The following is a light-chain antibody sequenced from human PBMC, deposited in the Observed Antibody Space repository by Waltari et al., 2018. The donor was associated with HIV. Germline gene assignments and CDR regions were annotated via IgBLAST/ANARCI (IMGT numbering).Light chain of an antibody. CDR2: AAS. CDR1: QSVSGN. Sequence: EIVMTQSPGTLSVSPGQRATLSCRASQSVSGNIAWYQQKPGQAPRLLIFAASTRATGVPARFSGSGFGTEFALSINDLQSEDFATCHCQQYIEWPLTFGQGTKV. J-gene: IGKJ1*01. V-gene: IGKV3-15*01. CDR3: QQYIEWPLT.